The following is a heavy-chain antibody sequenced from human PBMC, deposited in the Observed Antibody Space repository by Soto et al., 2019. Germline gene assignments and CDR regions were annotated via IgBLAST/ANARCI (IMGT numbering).Heavy chain of an antibody. CDR2: INPTSST. Sequence: ASVKVSCKTSGYTFTRHYMHWVRQAPGQGLEWMGIINPTSSTSYAQKFQGRVTMTRDTSTSTVYMELSSLRSEDTAVYYCASVYFIGGSWCGIVYRCQGILVTVSS. J-gene: IGHJ4*02. D-gene: IGHD2-15*01. V-gene: IGHV1-46*01. CDR1: GYTFTRHY. CDR3: ASVYFIGGSWCGIVY.